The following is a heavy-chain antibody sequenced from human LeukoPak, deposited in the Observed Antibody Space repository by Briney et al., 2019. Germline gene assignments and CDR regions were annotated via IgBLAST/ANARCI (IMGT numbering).Heavy chain of an antibody. D-gene: IGHD4-17*01. J-gene: IGHJ4*02. V-gene: IGHV1-46*01. Sequence: GASVKVSCKASGYTFTSYYMHWVRQAPGQGLEWMGIINPSGGSTSYAQKFQGRVTMTTDTSTSTAYMELRSLRSDDTAVYYCARNDYGDYDFDYWGQGTLVTVSS. CDR1: GYTFTSYY. CDR3: ARNDYGDYDFDY. CDR2: INPSGGST.